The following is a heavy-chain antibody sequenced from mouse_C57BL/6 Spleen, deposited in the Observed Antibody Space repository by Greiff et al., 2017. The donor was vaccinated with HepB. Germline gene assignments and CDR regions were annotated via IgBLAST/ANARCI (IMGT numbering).Heavy chain of an antibody. CDR3: TRNYGNYGGYYFDC. CDR2: IDPETGGT. V-gene: IGHV1-15*01. Sequence: QVQLQQSGAELVRPGASVTLSCKASGYTFTDYEMHWVKQTPVHGLEWIGAIDPETGGTAYNQKFKGKAILTADKSSSTAYMELRSLTSEDSAVYYCTRNYGNYGGYYFDCWGQGTTLTVSS. J-gene: IGHJ2*01. CDR1: GYTFTDYE. D-gene: IGHD2-1*01.